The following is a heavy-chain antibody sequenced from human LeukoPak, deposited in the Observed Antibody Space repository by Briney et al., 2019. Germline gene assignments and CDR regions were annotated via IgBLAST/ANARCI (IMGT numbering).Heavy chain of an antibody. CDR1: GVTSNDHA. Sequence: PRRSLRLSCAASGVTSNDHAMHWSRQIPGQGLGWVSGIYWNSGGTGYADSLKGRFTISRDNAQNSLYLQMNSLRTDDTALYYCTRDITAGGLDYWGQGTLVTVSS. CDR2: IYWNSGGT. CDR3: TRDITAGGLDY. D-gene: IGHD1-14*01. J-gene: IGHJ4*02. V-gene: IGHV3-9*02.